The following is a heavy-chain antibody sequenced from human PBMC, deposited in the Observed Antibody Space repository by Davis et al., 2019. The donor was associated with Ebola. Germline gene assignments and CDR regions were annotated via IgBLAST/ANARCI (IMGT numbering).Heavy chain of an antibody. D-gene: IGHD3-3*01. CDR3: VRAVFHEVLDY. V-gene: IGHV3-30*04. CDR1: AFTSRNYA. CDR2: VSHSERER. J-gene: IGHJ4*02. Sequence: PGGSLRLSCAASAFTSRNYAMHWVRHAPGKGLEWVAVVSHSERERFYADSVKGRFTTSRDNSENTLYLQMSSLTVDDTAVYYCVRAVFHEVLDYWGQGTTVTVSS.